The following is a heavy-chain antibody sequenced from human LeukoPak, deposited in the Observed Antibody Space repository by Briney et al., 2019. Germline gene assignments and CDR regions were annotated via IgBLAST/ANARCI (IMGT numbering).Heavy chain of an antibody. Sequence: GGSLRLSCAASGYPFSGSDIHWVRQAPGKGLEWVAFVSHEGSNKFYAESVKGHFGISRDNFKSTTYLQMNGLRADDTAVYYCAKTTGGWPRFFDHWGQGTLVAVSS. V-gene: IGHV3-30*18. CDR2: VSHEGSNK. CDR3: AKTTGGWPRFFDH. D-gene: IGHD6-19*01. CDR1: GYPFSGSD. J-gene: IGHJ4*02.